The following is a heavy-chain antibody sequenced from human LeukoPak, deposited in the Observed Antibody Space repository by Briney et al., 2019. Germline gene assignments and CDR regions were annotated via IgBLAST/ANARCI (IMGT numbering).Heavy chain of an antibody. D-gene: IGHD5-12*01. J-gene: IGHJ4*02. CDR1: GGSISSSSYY. CDR2: IYYSGST. Sequence: PSETLSLTCTVSGGSISSSSYYWGWIRQPPGKGLEWIGSIYYSGSTYYNPSLKSRVTISVDTSKNQFSLKLSSVTAADTAVYYCARGDRTYCGYSGYDRTCYASDYWGQGTLVTVSS. V-gene: IGHV4-39*07. CDR3: ARGDRTYCGYSGYDRTCYASDY.